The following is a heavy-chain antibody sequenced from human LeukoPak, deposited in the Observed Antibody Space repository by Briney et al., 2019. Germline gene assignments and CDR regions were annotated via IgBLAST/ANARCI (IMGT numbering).Heavy chain of an antibody. J-gene: IGHJ5*02. V-gene: IGHV5-51*01. Sequence: GESLKISCKGSGYAFSNYWIVWVRQMPGKGLEWMGIIYPGDSETRYSPSFQGPVTISADKSIDTAYLQWSNLKASDTAIYYCARRSPTDWFDPWGQGTLVTVSS. CDR1: GYAFSNYW. CDR2: IYPGDSET. CDR3: ARRSPTDWFDP.